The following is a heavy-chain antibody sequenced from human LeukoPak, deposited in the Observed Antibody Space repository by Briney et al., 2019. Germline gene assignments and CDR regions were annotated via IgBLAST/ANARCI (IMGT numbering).Heavy chain of an antibody. CDR3: ARGERWLLPPTDY. J-gene: IGHJ4*02. CDR2: ISSSGSTK. CDR1: GFTFDDYG. Sequence: GGSLRLSCAASGFTFDDYGMSWVRQAPGKGLEWVSYISSSGSTKYYADSVKGRFTISRDNARNSLYLQMNSLRADDTAVYYCARGERWLLPPTDYWGQGTLVTVSS. V-gene: IGHV3-48*03. D-gene: IGHD5-24*01.